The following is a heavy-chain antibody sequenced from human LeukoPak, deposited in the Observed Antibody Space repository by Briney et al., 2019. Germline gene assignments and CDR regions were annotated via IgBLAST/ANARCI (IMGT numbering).Heavy chain of an antibody. Sequence: GGSLRLSCAASGFTFSDYYMSWIRQAPGKGLEWVSYISSSGDTIYYADSVKGRFTISRDSAKNSLFLQMNSLRAEDTAVYYCARVTKQYDSRGYYRRQFDYWGQGTLVTVSS. CDR3: ARVTKQYDSRGYYRRQFDY. V-gene: IGHV3-11*01. CDR1: GFTFSDYY. CDR2: ISSSGDTI. D-gene: IGHD3-22*01. J-gene: IGHJ4*02.